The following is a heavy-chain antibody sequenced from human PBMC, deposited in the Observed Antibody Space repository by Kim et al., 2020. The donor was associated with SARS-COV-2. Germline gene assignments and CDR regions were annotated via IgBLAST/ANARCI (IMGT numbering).Heavy chain of an antibody. CDR3: ARGEGSASEKEYYYYYVMDV. J-gene: IGHJ6*02. Sequence: RVTISRDNSKNTLYLQMNSLRAEDTAVYYCARGEGSASEKEYYYYYVMDVWGQGTTVTVSS. V-gene: IGHV3-30*01. D-gene: IGHD6-6*01.